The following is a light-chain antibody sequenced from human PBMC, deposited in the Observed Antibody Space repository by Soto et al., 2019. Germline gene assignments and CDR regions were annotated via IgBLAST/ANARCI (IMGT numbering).Light chain of an antibody. CDR3: QQSYSSPPT. J-gene: IGKJ1*01. Sequence: DIQMTQSPSTLSASVGDRVTITFRASQSISNWLAWYQQKPGKAPKLLIFAASSLQSGVPSRFSGSRSGRDFTLTISSLQPEDFATYYCQQSYSSPPTFGQGTKVDIK. CDR2: AAS. CDR1: QSISNW. V-gene: IGKV1-39*01.